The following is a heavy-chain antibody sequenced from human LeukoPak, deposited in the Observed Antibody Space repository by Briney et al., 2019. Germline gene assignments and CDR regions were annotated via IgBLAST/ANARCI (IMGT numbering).Heavy chain of an antibody. CDR1: GFTFSSYS. Sequence: GGSLRLSCAASGFTFSSYSMNWVRQAPGKGLEWVSGINWNGGSTGYADSVKGRFTISRDNAKNSLYLQMNSLRAEDTALYYCARAPGYYGSGIRAYYFDYWGQGTLVTVSS. CDR2: INWNGGST. V-gene: IGHV3-20*04. D-gene: IGHD3-10*01. J-gene: IGHJ4*02. CDR3: ARAPGYYGSGIRAYYFDY.